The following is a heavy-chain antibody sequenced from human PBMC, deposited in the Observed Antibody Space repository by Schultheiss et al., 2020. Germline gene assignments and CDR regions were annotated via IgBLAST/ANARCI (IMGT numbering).Heavy chain of an antibody. J-gene: IGHJ6*03. V-gene: IGHV3-30-3*01. CDR2: ISYDGSNK. Sequence: GGSLRLSCAASGFTFSSYAMSWVRQAPGKGLEWVAVISYDGSNKYYADSVKGRFTISRDNSKNTLYLQMNSLRAEDTAVYYCARASRVIAAAGTFYYYYMDVWGKGTTVTVSS. CDR3: ARASRVIAAAGTFYYYYMDV. D-gene: IGHD6-13*01. CDR1: GFTFSSYA.